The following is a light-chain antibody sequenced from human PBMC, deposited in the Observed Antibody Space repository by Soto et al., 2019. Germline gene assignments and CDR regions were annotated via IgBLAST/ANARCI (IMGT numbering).Light chain of an antibody. CDR3: MQGTHWPPIT. CDR2: KVS. CDR1: RSLVYSDGNTY. Sequence: DVVMTQSPLSLPVTLGQPASISCRSSRSLVYSDGNTYLNWCQQRPGQSPRRLIYKVSNRDSGVQDRFSGSGSGTDCTLKISRVEAEDVGVYYCMQGTHWPPITFGQGTRLEIK. J-gene: IGKJ5*01. V-gene: IGKV2-30*01.